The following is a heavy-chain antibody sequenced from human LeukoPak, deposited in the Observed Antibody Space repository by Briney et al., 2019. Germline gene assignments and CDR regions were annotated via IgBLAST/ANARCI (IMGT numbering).Heavy chain of an antibody. CDR1: GFTFSSYW. CDR3: VRDTSSIVGPRLDY. J-gene: IGHJ4*02. D-gene: IGHD1-26*01. V-gene: IGHV3-7*01. Sequence: GGSLRLFCAASGFTFSSYWMSWVRQAPGKGLEWVAIIQQDGGVTDYVDSVKGRFTISGDNADNSLYLQMNSLRAEDTAVYFCVRDTSSIVGPRLDYWGPGTLVTVSS. CDR2: IQQDGGVT.